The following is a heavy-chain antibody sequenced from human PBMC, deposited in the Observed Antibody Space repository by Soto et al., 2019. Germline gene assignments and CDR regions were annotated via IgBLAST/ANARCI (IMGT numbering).Heavy chain of an antibody. J-gene: IGHJ4*02. CDR1: GFTFRNYG. CDR3: AKDGAPPYCSGGNCHSTPGY. Sequence: QVQLVESGGGVVQPGGSLRLSCTGSGFTFRNYGMHWVRQTPGKGLERVAVISFDGRKEYYADSVKGRFTISRDNSKNTLWLQMSSLRAEETAVYYCAKDGAPPYCSGGNCHSTPGYWGPGTLVTVSS. CDR2: ISFDGRKE. V-gene: IGHV3-30*18. D-gene: IGHD2-15*01.